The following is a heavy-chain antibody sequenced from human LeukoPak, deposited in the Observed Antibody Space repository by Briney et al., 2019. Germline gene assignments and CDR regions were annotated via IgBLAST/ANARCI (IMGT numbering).Heavy chain of an antibody. J-gene: IGHJ4*02. CDR3: ARNRVEGYYYDSSGSY. CDR1: GGSISSSSYY. D-gene: IGHD3-22*01. CDR2: IYYSGST. Sequence: SETLSLTCTVSGGSISSSSYYWGWIRQPPGKGLEWIGSIYYSGSTYYNPSLKSRVTISVDTSKNQFSLKLSSVTAADTAVYYCARNRVEGYYYDSSGSYWGQGTLVTVSS. V-gene: IGHV4-39*01.